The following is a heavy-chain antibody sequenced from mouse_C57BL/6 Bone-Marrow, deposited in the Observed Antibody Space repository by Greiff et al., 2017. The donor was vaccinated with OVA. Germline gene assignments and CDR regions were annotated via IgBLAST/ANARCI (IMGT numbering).Heavy chain of an antibody. J-gene: IGHJ2*01. CDR2: IYPGSGST. D-gene: IGHD2-2*01. V-gene: IGHV1-55*01. CDR1: GYTFTSYW. CDR3: ERSNYGYLFDY. Sequence: QVQLQQPGAELVKPGASVKMSCKASGYTFTSYWINWVKQRPGQGLEWIGDIYPGSGSTNYNEKFKSKATLTVDTSSSTAYMQLSSLTSEDDEVYVCERSNYGYLFDYWGQGTTLTVSS.